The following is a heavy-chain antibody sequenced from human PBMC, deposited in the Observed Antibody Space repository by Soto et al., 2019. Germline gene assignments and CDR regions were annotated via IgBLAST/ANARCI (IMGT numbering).Heavy chain of an antibody. V-gene: IGHV1-3*01. CDR2: INAGNGNT. D-gene: IGHD2-15*01. CDR1: GYTFTSYA. J-gene: IGHJ5*02. Sequence: SVKVSCKASGYTFTSYAMHWVRQAPGQRLEWMGWINAGNGNTKYSQKFQGRVTITRDTSASTAYMELSSLRSEDTAVYYCATSSRKHCRGGTCYENWFDPWGQGTRVIVSS. CDR3: ATSSRKHCRGGTCYENWFDP.